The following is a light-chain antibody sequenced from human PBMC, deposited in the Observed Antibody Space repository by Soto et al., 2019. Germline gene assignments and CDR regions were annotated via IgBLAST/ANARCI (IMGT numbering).Light chain of an antibody. J-gene: IGKJ5*01. CDR2: DAS. CDR3: QQRSNWPPIT. CDR1: QSVSSY. V-gene: IGKV3-11*01. Sequence: EILFTQSPATLSVSPGERRTMYCRASQSVSSYLAWYQQKPGQATRLIIYDASNRATGIPARFSGSGSGTDFTLTISSLEPEDFAVYYCQQRSNWPPITFGQGTRLEIK.